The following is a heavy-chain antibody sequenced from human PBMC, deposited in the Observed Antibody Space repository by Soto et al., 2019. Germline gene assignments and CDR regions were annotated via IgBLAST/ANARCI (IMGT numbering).Heavy chain of an antibody. CDR1: GFTFSSYG. J-gene: IGHJ4*02. CDR3: AKEWVYDSSGWSFDY. CDR2: ISNDGSNK. V-gene: IGHV3-30*18. Sequence: QVQLVESGGGVVQPGRSLRLSCAASGFTFSSYGMHWVRQAPGKGLEWVAVISNDGSNKYYADSVKGRFTISRDNSKNTLYLQRNSLRAEDTAVYYCAKEWVYDSSGWSFDYWGQGTLVTVSS. D-gene: IGHD3-22*01.